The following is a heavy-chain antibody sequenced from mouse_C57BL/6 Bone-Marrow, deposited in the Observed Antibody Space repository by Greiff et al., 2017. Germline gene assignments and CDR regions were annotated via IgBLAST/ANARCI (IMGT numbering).Heavy chain of an antibody. CDR1: GFTFSDYY. Sequence: EVMLVESEGGLVQPGSSMKLSCTASGFTFSDYYMAWVRQVPEKGLEWVANINYDGSSTYYLDSLKSRFIISRDNAKNILYLQMSSLKSEDTATYYCARDWDDWYFDAWGTGTTVTVSS. D-gene: IGHD4-1*01. V-gene: IGHV5-16*01. CDR3: ARDWDDWYFDA. J-gene: IGHJ1*03. CDR2: INYDGSST.